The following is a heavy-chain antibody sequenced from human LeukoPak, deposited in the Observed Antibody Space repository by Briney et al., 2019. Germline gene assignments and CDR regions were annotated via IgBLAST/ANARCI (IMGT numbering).Heavy chain of an antibody. CDR2: ISTSSSYI. V-gene: IGHV3-21*01. CDR1: GFKFSSYN. J-gene: IGHJ4*02. CDR3: VSTTRSSSRDY. D-gene: IGHD1-26*01. Sequence: GGSLRLSCVVSGFKFSSYNMNWVRQAPGKGLEWVSSISTSSSYIYYADSVKGRFTIPRDNAKNSLFLQMDGLRVEDTAMYYCVSTTRSSSRDYWGQGTLVTVSS.